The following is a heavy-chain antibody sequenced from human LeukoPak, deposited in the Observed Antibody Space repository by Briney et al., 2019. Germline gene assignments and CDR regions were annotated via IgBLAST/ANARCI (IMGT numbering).Heavy chain of an antibody. Sequence: SETLSLTCAVSGCSISSSNWWRWVRQPPGKGLEWIWEIYHSGCTNYNPSLKSRVTISVDKSKNQFSLKMSSVTAADTAVYYCARGGSTSLYYYYGMDVWGKGTTVTVSS. CDR1: GCSISSSNW. V-gene: IGHV4-4*02. J-gene: IGHJ6*04. D-gene: IGHD2-2*01. CDR2: IYHSGCT. CDR3: ARGGSTSLYYYYGMDV.